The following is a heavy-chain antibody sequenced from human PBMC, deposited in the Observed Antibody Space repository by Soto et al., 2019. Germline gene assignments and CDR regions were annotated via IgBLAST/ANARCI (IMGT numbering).Heavy chain of an antibody. Sequence: PSQTLSLTWALSGDSVSSNSAAWNWIRQSPSRGLEWLGRTYYRSKWYNDYAVSVKSRITINPDTSKNQFSLQLNSVTPEDTAVYYCARENTEIRAQEGFVPCDPGTLVTRST. V-gene: IGHV6-1*01. CDR3: ARENTEIRAQEGFVP. J-gene: IGHJ5*02. CDR2: TYYRSKWYN. D-gene: IGHD3-3*01. CDR1: GDSVSSNSAA.